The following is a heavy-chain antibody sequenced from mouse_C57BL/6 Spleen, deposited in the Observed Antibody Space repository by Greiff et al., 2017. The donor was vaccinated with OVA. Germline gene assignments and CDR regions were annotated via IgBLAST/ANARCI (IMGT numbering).Heavy chain of an antibody. V-gene: IGHV1-64*01. J-gene: IGHJ4*01. Sequence: VQLQQPGAELVKPGASVKLSCKASGYTFTSYWMHWVKQRPGQGLEWIGMIHPNSGSTNYNEKFKSKATLTVDKSSSTAYMQLSSLTSEDSAVYYCARGDYDGYGMDYWGQGTSVTVSS. CDR3: ARGDYDGYGMDY. D-gene: IGHD2-4*01. CDR2: IHPNSGST. CDR1: GYTFTSYW.